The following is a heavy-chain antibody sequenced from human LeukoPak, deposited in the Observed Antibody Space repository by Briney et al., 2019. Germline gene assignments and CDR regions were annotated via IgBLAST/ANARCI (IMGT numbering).Heavy chain of an antibody. Sequence: GGSLRLSCGASGFIFSDYYMSWIRQAPGKGLEWVSYISNSSSYTNYADSVKGRFTISRDNAKNSLYLQMNSLRAEDTAVYYCDTRPRYWGQGTLVTVSS. CDR2: ISNSSSYT. D-gene: IGHD2-2*01. CDR3: DTRPRY. J-gene: IGHJ4*02. CDR1: GFIFSDYY. V-gene: IGHV3-11*06.